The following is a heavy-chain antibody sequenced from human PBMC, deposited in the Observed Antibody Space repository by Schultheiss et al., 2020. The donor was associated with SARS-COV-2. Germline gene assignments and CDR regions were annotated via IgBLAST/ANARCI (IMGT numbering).Heavy chain of an antibody. D-gene: IGHD6-19*01. Sequence: SETLSLTCTVSGGSISSGGYYWSWIRQPPGKGLEWIGEINHSGSTNYNPSLKSRVTISVDTSKNQFSLKLSSVTAADTAVYYCARGGIAVAGIDWYFDLWGRGTLVTVSS. V-gene: IGHV4-61*08. CDR1: GGSISSGGYY. J-gene: IGHJ2*01. CDR2: INHSGST. CDR3: ARGGIAVAGIDWYFDL.